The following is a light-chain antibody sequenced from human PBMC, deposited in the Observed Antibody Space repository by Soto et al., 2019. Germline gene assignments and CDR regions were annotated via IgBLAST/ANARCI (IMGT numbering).Light chain of an antibody. CDR3: CSYVGGSTFVV. J-gene: IGLJ2*01. CDR1: SSDVGSYDV. V-gene: IGLV2-23*02. Sequence: QSALTQPASVSGSPGQSITISCTGASSDVGSYDVVSWYQQLPGKAPKLMIYEVTKRPSGVSNRFSGSKSGNTASLTISGLQAEDEADYYCSYVGGSTFVVFGGGTKLTVL. CDR2: EVT.